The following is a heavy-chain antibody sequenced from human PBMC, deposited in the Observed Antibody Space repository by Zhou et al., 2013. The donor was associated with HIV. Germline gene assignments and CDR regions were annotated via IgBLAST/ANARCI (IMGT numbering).Heavy chain of an antibody. Sequence: QVQLVQSGAEVKKPGASVKVSCKASGYTFIGFYIHWVRQAPGQGLEWMGWINPNSGGTNYAQKFQVRVTMTRDTSIRTAYMELSRLRSDDTAVYYCARGKQYYDFWSAYPYFFDYWGLGTLVTVSS. CDR3: ARGKQYYDFWSAYPYFFDY. V-gene: IGHV1-2*02. CDR2: INPNSGGT. CDR1: GYTFIGFY. D-gene: IGHD3-3*01. J-gene: IGHJ4*02.